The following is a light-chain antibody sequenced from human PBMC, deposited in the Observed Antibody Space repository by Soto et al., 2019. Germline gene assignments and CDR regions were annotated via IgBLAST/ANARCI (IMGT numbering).Light chain of an antibody. CDR2: DVN. CDR3: SSFTSSTSYV. J-gene: IGLJ1*01. V-gene: IGLV2-14*03. Sequence: QSALTQPASVSGSPGQSIAISCTGTSSDVGSYNSVSWYQQYPGKAPKLMNHDVNNRPSGISDRFSGSKSGNTASLTISGLQAEDEADYYCSSFTSSTSYVFGTGTKLTVL. CDR1: SSDVGSYNS.